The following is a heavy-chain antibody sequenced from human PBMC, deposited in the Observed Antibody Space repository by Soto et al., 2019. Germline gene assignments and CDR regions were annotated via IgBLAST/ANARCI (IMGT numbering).Heavy chain of an antibody. V-gene: IGHV3-23*01. J-gene: IGHJ3*02. CDR2: ISDGGDST. D-gene: IGHD2-15*01. CDR3: APHVYCSGGTCHYDAFDI. Sequence: EVQLLESGGGLVQPGESLRLSCAVSGFIFGNYMMTWVRQAPGKGLEWVSTISDGGDSTYYADSVKGRFTISRDNSKKKGYLQMDSLGAEDTAVYYCAPHVYCSGGTCHYDAFDIRGQGTMVTVSS. CDR1: GFIFGNYM.